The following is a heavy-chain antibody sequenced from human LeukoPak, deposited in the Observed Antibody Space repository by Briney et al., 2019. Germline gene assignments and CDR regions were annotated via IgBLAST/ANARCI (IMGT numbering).Heavy chain of an antibody. CDR2: IHYSGTT. J-gene: IGHJ6*02. Sequence: PSETLSLTCSVSGASISSGNYYWAWIRQPPGKGLEYLGSIHYSGTTYYTPSLKSRVTISVDTSNNQFSLKLSSVTAADTAVYYCARALRARITGTTASVYGMDVWGQGTTVTVSS. V-gene: IGHV4-39*02. CDR3: ARALRARITGTTASVYGMDV. CDR1: GASISSGNYY. D-gene: IGHD1-20*01.